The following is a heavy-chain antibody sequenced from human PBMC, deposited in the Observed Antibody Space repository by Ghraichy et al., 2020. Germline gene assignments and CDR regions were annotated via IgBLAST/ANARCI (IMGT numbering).Heavy chain of an antibody. J-gene: IGHJ6*02. CDR2: IYYSGST. Sequence: SETLSLTCTVSGGPMSPYYWSWIRQPPGKGLEWIGYIYYSGSTNYNPSLKSRVTISVDTSKKQVSLKMSSVTAVDTAVYYCTRNYAMDVWGPGTTVTVSS. CDR1: GGPMSPYY. V-gene: IGHV4-59*01. CDR3: TRNYAMDV.